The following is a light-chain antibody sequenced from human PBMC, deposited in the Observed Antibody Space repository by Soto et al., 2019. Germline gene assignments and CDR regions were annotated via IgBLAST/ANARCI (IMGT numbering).Light chain of an antibody. J-gene: IGKJ4*01. CDR2: DAS. Sequence: EIVLTQSPATLSLSPGEGATLSCRASQSIRTYLGWYQQKPGQAPRLLIYDASNRATGIPARFSGSGSGTDFTLTISSLEPEDFAVYYCQQRIDWPLTFGGGTKVELK. CDR3: QQRIDWPLT. V-gene: IGKV3-11*01. CDR1: QSIRTY.